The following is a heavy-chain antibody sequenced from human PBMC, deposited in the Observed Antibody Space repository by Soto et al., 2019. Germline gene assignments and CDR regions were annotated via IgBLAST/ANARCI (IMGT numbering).Heavy chain of an antibody. Sequence: GPTLVNPTQTLTLTCTFSGFSLSTNGVGVGWIRQPPGKALEWLALIYWDDDKRYTTSLKTRLTISKDTSKNQVVLTMTNMDPVDTATYYCARTRVRPSYYGMDVWGQGTTVTVSS. CDR1: GFSLSTNGVG. V-gene: IGHV2-5*02. CDR3: ARTRVRPSYYGMDV. D-gene: IGHD1-1*01. CDR2: IYWDDDK. J-gene: IGHJ6*02.